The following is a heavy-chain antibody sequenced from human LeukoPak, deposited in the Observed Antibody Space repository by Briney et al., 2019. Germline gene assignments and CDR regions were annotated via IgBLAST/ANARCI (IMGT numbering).Heavy chain of an antibody. D-gene: IGHD2-21*02. CDR2: IYYSGST. CDR3: ARDLGDPLRDY. V-gene: IGHV4-59*01. CDR1: GGSISSYY. J-gene: IGHJ4*02. Sequence: SETLSLTCTVSGGSISSYYWSWIRQPPGKGLEWIGYIYYSGSTNYNPSLKSRVTISVDTSKNQFPLKLSSVTAANTAVYYCARDLGDPLRDYWGQGTLVTVSS.